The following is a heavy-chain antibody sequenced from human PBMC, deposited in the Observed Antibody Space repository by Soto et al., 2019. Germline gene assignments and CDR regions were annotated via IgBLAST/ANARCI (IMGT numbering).Heavy chain of an antibody. Sequence: QITLKESGPTLGKPTQTLTLTCTFSGFSLSTSGVGVGWIRQPPGKALEWLALIYWDDDKRYSPSLKSRLTTTKDTANTQVVLTMTNMDPVDTATYYCAHTVHGTVNDYWGQGTLVTVSS. CDR2: IYWDDDK. J-gene: IGHJ4*02. D-gene: IGHD1-26*01. CDR3: AHTVHGTVNDY. CDR1: GFSLSTSGVG. V-gene: IGHV2-5*02.